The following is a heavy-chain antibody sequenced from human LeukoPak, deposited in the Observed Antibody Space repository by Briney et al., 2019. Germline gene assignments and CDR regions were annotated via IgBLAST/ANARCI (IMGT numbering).Heavy chain of an antibody. Sequence: AGGSLRLSCAASGFTFSSYAMSWVRQAPGKGLEWVSHISGGGSMAYYVDSVKGRFTISRDNSKNLLYLQMNSLRAEDTAVYYCASHLYFDFWSDRWGQGTTVTVSS. J-gene: IGHJ6*02. D-gene: IGHD3-3*01. CDR1: GFTFSSYA. CDR2: ISGGGSMA. CDR3: ASHLYFDFWSDR. V-gene: IGHV3-48*04.